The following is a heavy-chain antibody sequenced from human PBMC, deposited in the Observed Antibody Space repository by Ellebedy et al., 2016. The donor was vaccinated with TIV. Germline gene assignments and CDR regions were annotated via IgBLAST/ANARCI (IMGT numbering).Heavy chain of an antibody. D-gene: IGHD2-15*01. Sequence: PGGSLRLSCAASGFTVSSNYMSWVRQAPGKGLEWVSVIYSGGSTYYADSVKGRFTFSRDNSKNTLYLQMNSLRAEDTAVYYCAREVCSGGSCYDWFDPWGQGTLVTVSS. CDR1: GFTVSSNY. J-gene: IGHJ5*02. V-gene: IGHV3-53*01. CDR3: AREVCSGGSCYDWFDP. CDR2: IYSGGST.